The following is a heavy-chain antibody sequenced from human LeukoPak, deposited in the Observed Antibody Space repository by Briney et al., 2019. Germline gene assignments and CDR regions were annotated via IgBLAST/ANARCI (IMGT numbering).Heavy chain of an antibody. J-gene: IGHJ5*01. Sequence: GESLTLSCEASGFSFSSYWMNWLRQAPAKGQERVDNVKQDGRENYYVSAVMCLVTISNENAKKSLYLQMDGLTAEDSAVHYCAKEGDYPNLPYDSWGQGALVTVSS. CDR3: AKEGDYPNLPYDS. V-gene: IGHV3-7*01. D-gene: IGHD2-21*01. CDR2: VKQDGREN. CDR1: GFSFSSYW.